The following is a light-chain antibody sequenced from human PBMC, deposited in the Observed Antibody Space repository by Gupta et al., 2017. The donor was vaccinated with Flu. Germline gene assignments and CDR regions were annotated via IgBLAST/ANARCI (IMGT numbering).Light chain of an antibody. Sequence: DIQMTQSPSTLSAYVGDRVTITCRASQSLSSWLAWYQQKPGKAPNLLIYKASNLESGVPSRFSGSGSGTEFTLTISSLQPDDFATYYCQHKDSYSLTFGRGTKVEI. V-gene: IGKV1-5*03. CDR3: QHKDSYSLT. CDR1: QSLSSW. J-gene: IGKJ4*01. CDR2: KAS.